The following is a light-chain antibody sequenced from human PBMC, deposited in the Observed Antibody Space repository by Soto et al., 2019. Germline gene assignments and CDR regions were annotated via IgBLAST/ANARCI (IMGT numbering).Light chain of an antibody. V-gene: IGKV3-20*01. CDR2: GAS. CDR1: QSVTSGY. CDR3: QHYSSSPPAIT. Sequence: EILLTQSPGTLSLSPGEIATLSCRASQSVTSGYLAWYQQQPNQAPRLLIYGASYRATDIPDRFSGGGSGTDFTLTINRLEPEDFAVYYCQHYSSSPPAITFGQGTRLEIK. J-gene: IGKJ5*01.